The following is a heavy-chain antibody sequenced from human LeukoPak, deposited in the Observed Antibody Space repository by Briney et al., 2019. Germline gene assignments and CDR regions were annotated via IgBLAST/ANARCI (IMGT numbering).Heavy chain of an antibody. V-gene: IGHV3-21*01. CDR2: ISSSSYI. J-gene: IGHJ3*02. Sequence: GGSLRLSCAASGFTFSSYSMNWVRQAPGKGLEWVSSISSSSYIYYADSVKGRFTISRDNAKNSLYLQMNSLRAEDTAVYYCARDSKMVRGVIVREDAFDIWGQGTMVTVSS. D-gene: IGHD3-10*01. CDR1: GFTFSSYS. CDR3: ARDSKMVRGVIVREDAFDI.